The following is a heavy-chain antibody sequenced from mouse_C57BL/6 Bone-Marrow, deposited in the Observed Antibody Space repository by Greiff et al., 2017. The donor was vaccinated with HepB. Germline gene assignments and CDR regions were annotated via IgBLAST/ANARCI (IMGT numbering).Heavy chain of an antibody. V-gene: IGHV5-12*01. CDR1: GFTFSDYY. CDR3: ARRGTTVVADWYFDV. Sequence: EVHLVESGGGLVQPGGSLKLSCAASGFTFSDYYMYWVRQTPEKRLEWVAYISNGGGSTYYPDTVKGRFTISRDNAKNTLYLQMSRLKSEDTAMYYCARRGTTVVADWYFDVWGTGTTVTVSS. CDR2: ISNGGGST. J-gene: IGHJ1*03. D-gene: IGHD1-1*01.